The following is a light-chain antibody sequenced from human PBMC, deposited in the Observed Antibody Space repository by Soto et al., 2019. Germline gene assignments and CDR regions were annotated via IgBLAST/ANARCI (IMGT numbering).Light chain of an antibody. Sequence: VLTQSPATLSLSPGERATLSCRASQSVSSHLAWYQQKPGQPPRLLIYDASSRATGIPASFSGSESGTDFTLTISSREPEDFAIYYCQQRSNWPPITVGEGTRLEIK. CDR1: QSVSSH. V-gene: IGKV3-11*01. CDR2: DAS. CDR3: QQRSNWPPIT. J-gene: IGKJ5*01.